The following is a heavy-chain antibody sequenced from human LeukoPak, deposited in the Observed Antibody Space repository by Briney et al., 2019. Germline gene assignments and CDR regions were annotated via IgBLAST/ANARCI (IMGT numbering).Heavy chain of an antibody. D-gene: IGHD2-21*01. Sequence: PGRSLRLPSAASGFTFSSYAMHWVRQASGKGLEWVAVISYDGSNKYYADSVKGRFTISRDNSKNTLYLQMNSLRAEDTAVYYCARSIDIDYWGQGTLVTVSS. CDR1: GFTFSSYA. J-gene: IGHJ4*02. CDR3: ARSIDIDY. V-gene: IGHV3-30-3*01. CDR2: ISYDGSNK.